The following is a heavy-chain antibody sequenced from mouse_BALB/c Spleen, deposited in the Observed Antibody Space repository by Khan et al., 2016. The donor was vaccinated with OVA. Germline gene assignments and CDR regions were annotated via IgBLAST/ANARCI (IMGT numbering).Heavy chain of an antibody. Sequence: QVQLKESGPGLVAPSQSLSISCTASGFSLTSYGVHWVRQPPGKGLEWLGVIWAGGSTNYNSALMSSLSISKDNSKSQVFLKMSSLQTDDTAMYYCARLEDIWGQGTTLTVSS. J-gene: IGHJ2*01. CDR1: GFSLTSYG. CDR3: ARLEDI. V-gene: IGHV2-9*02. D-gene: IGHD1-3*01. CDR2: IWAGGST.